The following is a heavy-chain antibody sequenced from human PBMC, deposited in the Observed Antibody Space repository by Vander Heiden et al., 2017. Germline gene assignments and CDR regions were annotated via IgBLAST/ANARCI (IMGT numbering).Heavy chain of an antibody. J-gene: IGHJ4*02. D-gene: IGHD5-12*01. CDR1: GFTVDDYT. CDR3: AKDEGDGYNFFLGLNY. CDR2: ISWDGGST. Sequence: EVQLVESGGVVVQPGGYLRLSCAASGFTVDDYTMHWVRQAPGKGLEWVSLISWDGGSTYYADSVKGRFTISRDNSKNSLYLQMNSLRTEDTALYYCAKDEGDGYNFFLGLNYWGQGTLVTVSS. V-gene: IGHV3-43*01.